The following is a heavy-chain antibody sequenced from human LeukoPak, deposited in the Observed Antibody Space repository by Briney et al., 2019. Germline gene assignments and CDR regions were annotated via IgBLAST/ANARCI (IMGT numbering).Heavy chain of an antibody. V-gene: IGHV3-21*01. CDR1: GFTFSSYS. J-gene: IGHJ4*02. D-gene: IGHD3-9*01. CDR2: ISSSSNYI. CDR3: ARVEDYDILTGFDY. Sequence: GGSLRLSCAASGFTFSSYSMNWVRQAPGKGLEWVSFISSSSNYIYYADSVKGRFTISRDNAKNSLYLQMNSLRAEDTAVYYCARVEDYDILTGFDYWGQGTLVTVSS.